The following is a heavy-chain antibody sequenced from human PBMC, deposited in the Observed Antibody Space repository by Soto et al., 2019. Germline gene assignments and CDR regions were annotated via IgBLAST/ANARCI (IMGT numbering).Heavy chain of an antibody. Sequence: EVQLVESGGGLVQPGGSPRLSCATSGFTFSSYWMHWVRQAPGKGLMWVSRITPDGSSTSYADSVKGRFTISRDNAKNTLYLQMNGLRAEDTAIYYCARDLIIVDTPGDDFDYWGQGTLVAVSS. V-gene: IGHV3-74*01. D-gene: IGHD5-12*01. CDR2: ITPDGSST. CDR3: ARDLIIVDTPGDDFDY. CDR1: GFTFSSYW. J-gene: IGHJ4*02.